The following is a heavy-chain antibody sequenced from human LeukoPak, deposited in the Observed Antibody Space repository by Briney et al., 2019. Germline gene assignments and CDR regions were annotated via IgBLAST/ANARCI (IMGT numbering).Heavy chain of an antibody. Sequence: GGSLRLSCEGSGFTFGAYDIHWVRQAPGKGLEWVAFIRSTGGNKYYADSVKGRFTLSRDNSKNTAYLQMNSLRIEDTALYHCAKALDQWEQAAGWDFWGQGSLVTVSS. CDR2: IRSTGGNK. D-gene: IGHD1/OR15-1a*01. CDR3: AKALDQWEQAAGWDF. J-gene: IGHJ4*02. V-gene: IGHV3-30*02. CDR1: GFTFGAYD.